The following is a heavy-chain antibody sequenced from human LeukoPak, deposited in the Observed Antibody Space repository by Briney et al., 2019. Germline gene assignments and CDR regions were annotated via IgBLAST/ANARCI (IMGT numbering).Heavy chain of an antibody. J-gene: IGHJ4*02. Sequence: GGSLRLSCAASRXTFSSYSMNWVRQAPGKGLEWVSSISSSGNYIYYADSVEGRFTISRDNAKNSLYLQMNSLRAEDTAVYYCARDSIQQQLVLEDRGYPYYFEHWGQGTLVTVSS. CDR3: ARDSIQQQLVLEDRGYPYYFEH. CDR2: ISSSGNYI. CDR1: RXTFSSYS. V-gene: IGHV3-21*01. D-gene: IGHD6-13*01.